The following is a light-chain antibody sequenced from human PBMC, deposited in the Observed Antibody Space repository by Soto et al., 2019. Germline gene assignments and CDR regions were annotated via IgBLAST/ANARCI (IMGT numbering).Light chain of an antibody. V-gene: IGKV1-39*01. J-gene: IGKJ1*01. CDR3: QQSYRSPWT. CDR2: GAS. CDR1: QIITNY. Sequence: DIQMTQSPSSLSASVGDRITITCRASQIITNYLNWHQQKPGKAPKVLIYGASSLQSGVPSRFSGSGSGTDFTLTISSPQPEDFAIYYCQQSYRSPWTFGQGTKVDIK.